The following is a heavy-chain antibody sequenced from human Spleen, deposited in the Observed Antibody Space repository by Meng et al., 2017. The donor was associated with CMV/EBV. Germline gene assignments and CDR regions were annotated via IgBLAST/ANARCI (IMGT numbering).Heavy chain of an antibody. J-gene: IGHJ1*01. Sequence: GESLKIPCAASGFTVSSHSMNWVRQAPGKGLEWVSYISSSGSTIYYADSVRGRFTISRDNAKNSLYLQLNSLRAEDTAVYYCARRHQAEYFHYWGQGTLVTVSS. CDR1: GFTVSSHS. CDR3: ARRHQAEYFHY. CDR2: ISSSGSTI. V-gene: IGHV3-48*04.